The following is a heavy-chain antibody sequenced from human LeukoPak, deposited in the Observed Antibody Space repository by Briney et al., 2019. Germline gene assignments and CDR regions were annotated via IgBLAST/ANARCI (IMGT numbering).Heavy chain of an antibody. D-gene: IGHD3-22*01. CDR2: IYYSGST. J-gene: IGHJ4*02. CDR3: ARGEGGYYYIDY. CDR1: GGSISSSSYY. Sequence: SETLSLTCTVSGGSISSSSYYWGWIRQPPGKGLEWIGSIYYSGSTNYNPSLKSRVTISVDTSKNQFSLKLSSVTAADTAVYYCARGEGGYYYIDYWGQGTLVTVSS. V-gene: IGHV4-39*07.